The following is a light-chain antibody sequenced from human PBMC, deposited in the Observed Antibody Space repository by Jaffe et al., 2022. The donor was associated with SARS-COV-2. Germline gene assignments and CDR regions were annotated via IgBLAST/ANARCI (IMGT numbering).Light chain of an antibody. V-gene: IGLV3-1*01. CDR1: KLGNKD. CDR3: QAWDDTTGV. Sequence: SYELTQPPSVSVSPGQTASITCSGDKLGNKDASWYQQRPGQSPVLVIHENWKRPSGIPERFSGSNSGNTATLTISGTQSVDEADYYCQAWDDTTGVFGGGTRLTVL. J-gene: IGLJ3*02. CDR2: ENW.